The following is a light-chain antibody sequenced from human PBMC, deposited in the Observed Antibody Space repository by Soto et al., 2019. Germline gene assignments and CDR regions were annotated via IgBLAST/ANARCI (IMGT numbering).Light chain of an antibody. Sequence: IVLTHSPDTLSLSPGESCKPSVRASQSVSSNLAWYQQKPGQTPRLLIYATSTRATGIPDRFSGSGSGTDFTLTISRLEPEDFAVYYCQQYGSSGTFGQGTKV. CDR1: QSVSSN. CDR2: ATS. V-gene: IGKV3-20*01. J-gene: IGKJ1*01. CDR3: QQYGSSGT.